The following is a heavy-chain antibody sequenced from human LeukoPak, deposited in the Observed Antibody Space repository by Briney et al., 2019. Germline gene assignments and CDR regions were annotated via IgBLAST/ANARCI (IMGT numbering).Heavy chain of an antibody. CDR3: AKWVRGALVVPAAGDDAFDI. D-gene: IGHD2-2*01. V-gene: IGHV3-30*02. CDR1: GFTFSSYG. Sequence: GGSLRLSCAASGFTFSSYGMHWVRQAPGKGLEWVAFIRYDGSNKYYADSVKGRFTISRDNSKNTLYLQMNSLRAEDTAVYYCAKWVRGALVVPAAGDDAFDIWGQGTMVTVSS. J-gene: IGHJ3*02. CDR2: IRYDGSNK.